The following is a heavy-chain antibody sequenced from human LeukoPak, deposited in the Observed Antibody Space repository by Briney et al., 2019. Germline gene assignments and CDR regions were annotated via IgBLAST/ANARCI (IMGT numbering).Heavy chain of an antibody. V-gene: IGHV4-31*03. CDR1: GGSISSGGYY. CDR3: ARATWEYYDSSGYYDY. Sequence: SETLSLTCTVSGGSISSGGYYWSWIRQHPGKGLEWIGYIYYSGSTYYNPSLKSRVTISVDTSKNQFSLKLSSVTAADTAVHYCARATWEYYDSSGYYDYWGQGTLVTVSS. J-gene: IGHJ4*02. CDR2: IYYSGST. D-gene: IGHD3-22*01.